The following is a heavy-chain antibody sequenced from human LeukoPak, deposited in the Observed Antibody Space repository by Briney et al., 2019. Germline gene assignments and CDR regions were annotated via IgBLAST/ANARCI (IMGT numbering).Heavy chain of an antibody. CDR1: GFTFSTYA. CDR2: ISGSGGST. CDR3: AKDCPQFGPQVLRFFDQPSVPDY. V-gene: IGHV3-23*01. J-gene: IGHJ4*02. Sequence: AGGSLRLSCAASGFTFSTYAMSWVRQAPGKGLEWVSAISGSGGSTYYADSVKGRFTISRDNSKNTLYLQMNSLRAEDTAVYYCAKDCPQFGPQVLRFFDQPSVPDYWGQGTLITVSS. D-gene: IGHD3-9*01.